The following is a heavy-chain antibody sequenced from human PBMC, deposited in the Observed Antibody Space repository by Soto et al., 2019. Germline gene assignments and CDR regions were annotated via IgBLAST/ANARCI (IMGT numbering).Heavy chain of an antibody. CDR2: IYPGDSDT. V-gene: IGHV5-51*01. CDR3: ARLIGYCSSTSCPREGHWFDP. Sequence: PGESLKISCKGSGYSFTSYWIGWVRQMPGKGLEWMGIIYPGDSDTRYSPSFQGQVTISADKSISTAYLQWSSLKASDTAMYYCARLIGYCSSTSCPREGHWFDPWGQGTLVTVSS. J-gene: IGHJ5*02. CDR1: GYSFTSYW. D-gene: IGHD2-2*03.